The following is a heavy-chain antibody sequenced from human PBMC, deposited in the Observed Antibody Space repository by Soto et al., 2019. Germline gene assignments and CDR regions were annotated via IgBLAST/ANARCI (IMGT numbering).Heavy chain of an antibody. CDR2: IYYTGST. V-gene: IGHV4-59*01. D-gene: IGHD3-9*01. CDR1: GGSFSRYY. Sequence: SETLSLTCTVSGGSFSRYYWSWIRQPPGKGLEWIGYIYYTGSTHYNPSLKSRVTISIDTSKNQFSLNLNSVTAADTAVYYCARDILTGYNFFDPWGQGALVTVS. J-gene: IGHJ5*02. CDR3: ARDILTGYNFFDP.